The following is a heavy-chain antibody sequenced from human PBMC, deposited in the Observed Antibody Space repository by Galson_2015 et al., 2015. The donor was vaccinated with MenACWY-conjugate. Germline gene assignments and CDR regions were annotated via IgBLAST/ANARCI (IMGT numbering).Heavy chain of an antibody. CDR3: ARMISGYDNYYYYGMDV. V-gene: IGHV3-30*04. Sequence: SLRLSCAASGFTFSSYAMHWVRQAPGKGLEWVAVISYDGSNKYYADSVKGRFTISRDNAKNSLYLQMNSLRAEDTAVYYCARMISGYDNYYYYGMDVWGQGTTVTVSS. J-gene: IGHJ6*02. CDR1: GFTFSSYA. CDR2: ISYDGSNK. D-gene: IGHD5-12*01.